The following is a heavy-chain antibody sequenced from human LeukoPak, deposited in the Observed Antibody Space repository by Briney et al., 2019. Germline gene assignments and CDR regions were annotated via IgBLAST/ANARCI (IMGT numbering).Heavy chain of an antibody. Sequence: SETLSLTCTVSGGSISSYYWSWIRQPPGKGLEWIGYTYYSGSTNYNPSLKSRVTISVDTSKNQFSLKLSSVTAADTAVYYCARRFDGYSPFDYWGQGTLVTVSS. CDR1: GGSISSYY. V-gene: IGHV4-59*08. D-gene: IGHD5-24*01. CDR2: TYYSGST. CDR3: ARRFDGYSPFDY. J-gene: IGHJ4*02.